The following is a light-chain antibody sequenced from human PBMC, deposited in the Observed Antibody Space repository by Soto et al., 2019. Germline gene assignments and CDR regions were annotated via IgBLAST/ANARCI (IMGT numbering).Light chain of an antibody. V-gene: IGKV1-39*01. CDR3: QQANSFPLT. CDR2: AAS. CDR1: QSISSY. Sequence: DIQMTQSPSSRSASVGDRVTITCRASQSISSYLNWYQQKPGKAPKLLIYAASSLQSGVPSRFSGSGSGTDFTLTISSLQPEDFATYYCQQANSFPLTFGGGTKVDIK. J-gene: IGKJ4*01.